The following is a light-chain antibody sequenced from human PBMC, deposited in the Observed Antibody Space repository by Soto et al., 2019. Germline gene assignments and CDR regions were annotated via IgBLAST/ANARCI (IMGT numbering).Light chain of an antibody. J-gene: IGKJ5*01. CDR2: DAS. V-gene: IGKV3-11*01. CDR3: QQGSNWPQIT. Sequence: IVMKISPAAVSLSPRERARLSCMNSQSVSSDLAWYQQNPGQAPRLLMYDASNRATGIPARFSGSGSGTDFTLTISILEPEDFAVYYCQQGSNWPQITFGQGGRPEIK. CDR1: QSVSSD.